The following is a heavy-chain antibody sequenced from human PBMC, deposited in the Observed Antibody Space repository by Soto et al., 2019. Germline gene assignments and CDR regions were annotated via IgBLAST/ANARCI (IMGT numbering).Heavy chain of an antibody. CDR3: ARDPPFSGILRGTPLMDV. Sequence: SETLSLTCTVSGGSVSSGSYYWSWIRQPPGKGLEWIGYIYYSGSTNYNPSLKSGVTISVDTSKNQFSLKLSSVTAADTAVYYCARDPPFSGILRGTPLMDVWGQGTTVTVSS. D-gene: IGHD4-17*01. CDR1: GGSVSSGSYY. CDR2: IYYSGST. V-gene: IGHV4-61*01. J-gene: IGHJ6*02.